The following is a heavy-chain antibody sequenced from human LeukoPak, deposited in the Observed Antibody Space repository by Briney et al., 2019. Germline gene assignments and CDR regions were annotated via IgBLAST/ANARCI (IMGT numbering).Heavy chain of an antibody. V-gene: IGHV4-61*08. Sequence: SETLSLTCTVSGGSISSGGYYWSWIRQHPGKGLEWIGYIYYSGSTNYNPSLKSRVTISVDTSKNQFSLKLSSVTAADTAVYYCARDIAAAGLYWYFDLWGRGTLVTVSS. CDR3: ARDIAAAGLYWYFDL. CDR1: GGSISSGGYY. J-gene: IGHJ2*01. D-gene: IGHD6-13*01. CDR2: IYYSGST.